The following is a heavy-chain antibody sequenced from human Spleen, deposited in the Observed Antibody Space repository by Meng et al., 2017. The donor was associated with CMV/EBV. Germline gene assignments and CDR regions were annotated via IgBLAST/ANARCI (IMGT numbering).Heavy chain of an antibody. CDR1: GDSVSSNRSA. CDR2: TYYRSKWYN. J-gene: IGHJ4*02. Sequence: VPLQQSAPGTGKPSPPLSLPCAISGDSVSSNRSAWNWIRQSPSRGLEWLGRTYYRSKWYNDYAVSVKSRITINPDTSKNQFSLQLNSVTPEDTAVYYCARQVGDKRNYFDYWGQGTLVTVSS. D-gene: IGHD2-15*01. CDR3: ARQVGDKRNYFDY. V-gene: IGHV6-1*01.